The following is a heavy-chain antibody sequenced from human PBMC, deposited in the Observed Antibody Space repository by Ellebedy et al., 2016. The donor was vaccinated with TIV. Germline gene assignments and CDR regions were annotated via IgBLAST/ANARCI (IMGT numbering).Heavy chain of an antibody. V-gene: IGHV3-74*01. D-gene: IGHD1-26*01. CDR3: VRDPYSYGP. Sequence: GGSLRLFCAASGFTFSNYWMHWVRQAPGKGLVWVSRINSDGSATNHADSVKGRFTISRDNAKNTLYLQMNSLRDDDTAIYYCVRDPYSYGPWGQGTLVTVSS. J-gene: IGHJ5*02. CDR1: GFTFSNYW. CDR2: INSDGSAT.